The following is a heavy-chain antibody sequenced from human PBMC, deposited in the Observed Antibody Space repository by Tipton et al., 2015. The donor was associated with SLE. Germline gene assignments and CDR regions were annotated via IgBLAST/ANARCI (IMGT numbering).Heavy chain of an antibody. Sequence: TLSLTCTVSGGSISSGDYYWSWIRQPPGKGLEWIGYIYYSGSTYYNPSLKSRVTISVDTSKNQFSLKLSSVTAADTAVYYCARESSGWYYFDYWGQGTLVTVSS. D-gene: IGHD6-19*01. J-gene: IGHJ4*02. CDR1: GGSISSGDYY. CDR2: IYYSGST. V-gene: IGHV4-30-4*01. CDR3: ARESSGWYYFDY.